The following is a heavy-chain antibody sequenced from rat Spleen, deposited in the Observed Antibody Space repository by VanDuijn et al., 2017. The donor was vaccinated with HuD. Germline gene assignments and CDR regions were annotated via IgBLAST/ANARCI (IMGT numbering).Heavy chain of an antibody. D-gene: IGHD1-1*01. CDR1: GFNFNDYW. V-gene: IGHV4-2*01. Sequence: EVKLVESGGGLVQPGRSLKLSCAASGFNFNDYWMGWVLQATGKGLEWIGELNKDSSTINYTPSLKDKFTISRDNAQNTLYLQMSKLGSEDTAIYYCARGGSRVEAYWGQGTLVTVSS. CDR2: LNKDSSTI. CDR3: ARGGSRVEAY. J-gene: IGHJ3*01.